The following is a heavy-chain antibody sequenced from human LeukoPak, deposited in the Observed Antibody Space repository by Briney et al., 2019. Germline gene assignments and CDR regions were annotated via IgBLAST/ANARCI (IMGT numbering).Heavy chain of an antibody. CDR1: GFTFSNYW. J-gene: IGHJ4*02. V-gene: IGHV3-74*01. CDR2: INTDGSDT. Sequence: GALRLSCASSGFTFSNYWMYWVRQAPGGGLVWVLLINTDGSDTSYADSVKGRFTISRDNAKNTLFLQMSSLRDEDTAVYYCATGSGWFPGSYWGQGSLVTVSS. CDR3: ATGSGWFPGSY. D-gene: IGHD6-19*01.